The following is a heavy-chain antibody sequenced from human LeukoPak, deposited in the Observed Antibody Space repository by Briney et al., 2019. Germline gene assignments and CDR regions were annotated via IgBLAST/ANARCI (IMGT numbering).Heavy chain of an antibody. V-gene: IGHV3-53*01. CDR2: ISSGGST. CDR1: GFTVSSNY. D-gene: IGHD3-22*01. Sequence: GGSLRPSCAASGFTVSSNYMSWVRQAPGKGLEWVSVISSGGSTFYADSVKGRFTISRDNSKNTLYLQMNSLRAEDTAVYYCSSSGSSFYFDYRGQGTLVTVSS. CDR3: SSSGSSFYFDY. J-gene: IGHJ4*02.